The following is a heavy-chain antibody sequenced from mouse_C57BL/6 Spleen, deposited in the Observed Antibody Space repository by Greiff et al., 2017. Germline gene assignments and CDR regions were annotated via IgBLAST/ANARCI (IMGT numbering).Heavy chain of an antibody. V-gene: IGHV1-61*01. D-gene: IGHD1-1*01. CDR1: GYTFTSYW. CDR2: IYPSDSET. Sequence: VQLQQPGAELVRPGSSVKLSCKASGYTFTSYWMDWVKQRPGQGLEWIGNIYPSDSETHYNQKFKDKATLTVDKSSSTAYMQLSSLTSEDSAVYYCARRAVVAHYYAMDYWGQGTSVTVSS. CDR3: ARRAVVAHYYAMDY. J-gene: IGHJ4*01.